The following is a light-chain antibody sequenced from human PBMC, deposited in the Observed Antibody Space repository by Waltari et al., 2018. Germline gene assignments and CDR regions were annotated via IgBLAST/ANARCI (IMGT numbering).Light chain of an antibody. V-gene: IGLV2-11*01. J-gene: IGLJ3*02. CDR2: VIT. Sequence: QSALTQPRSVSGSPGQSVAISCTGTSRDIGAYYFVSWYQQYPGKVPNLIIDVITKRPSGVPERFSGSKSASTASLTISGLQADEEADYYCCAHAGRQLHWVFGEGTKLTVL. CDR1: SRDIGAYYF. CDR3: CAHAGRQLHWV.